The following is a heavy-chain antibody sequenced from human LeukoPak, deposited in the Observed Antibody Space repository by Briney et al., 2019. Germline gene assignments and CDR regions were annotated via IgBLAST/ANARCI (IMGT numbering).Heavy chain of an antibody. Sequence: GGSLRLSCAASGFTFSSYSMNWVRQAPGKGLEWVSYISSSSSTIYYADSVKGRFTISRDNAKNSLYLQMNSLRAEDTAVYYCARDTRCSSTSCYTEYFQHWGQGTLVTVSS. D-gene: IGHD2-2*02. J-gene: IGHJ1*01. CDR1: GFTFSSYS. CDR2: ISSSSSTI. V-gene: IGHV3-48*01. CDR3: ARDTRCSSTSCYTEYFQH.